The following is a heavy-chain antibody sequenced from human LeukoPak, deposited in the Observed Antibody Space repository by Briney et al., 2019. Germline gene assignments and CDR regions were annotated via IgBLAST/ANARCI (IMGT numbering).Heavy chain of an antibody. J-gene: IGHJ4*02. CDR3: AKDSFSSR. CDR1: GFTFSSDS. D-gene: IGHD2-2*01. V-gene: IGHV3-23*01. Sequence: GGSLRLSCAASGFTFSSDSMTWVRQAPGKGLECVSTINNNGVSTFYADPVRGRFTISRDNSKNTLYLHMNSLSAEDTAVYYCAKDSFSSRWGQGTLVTVSS. CDR2: INNNGVST.